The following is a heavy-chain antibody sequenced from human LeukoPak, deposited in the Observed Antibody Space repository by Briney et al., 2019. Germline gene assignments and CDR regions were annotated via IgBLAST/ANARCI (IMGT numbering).Heavy chain of an antibody. V-gene: IGHV3-21*01. J-gene: IGHJ4*02. CDR3: ARVAADIVVVPAALNDY. D-gene: IGHD2-2*01. Sequence: GGSLRLSCAASGFTFSSYSMNWVRQAPGKGLEWVSSISSSSYIYYADSVKGRFTISRDNAKNSLYLQMNSLRAEDTAVYYCARVAADIVVVPAALNDYWGQGTLVTVSS. CDR1: GFTFSSYS. CDR2: ISSSSYI.